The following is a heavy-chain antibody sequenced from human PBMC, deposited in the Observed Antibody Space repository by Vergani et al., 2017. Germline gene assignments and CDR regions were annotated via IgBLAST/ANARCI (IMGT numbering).Heavy chain of an antibody. V-gene: IGHV5-51*01. CDR3: AKQPRDLRATENGAFDI. CDR1: GHTFTKYW. CDR2: IYPDDSDI. Sequence: EVMLVQSGAEVKKPGESLKISCKVSGHTFTKYWIAWVRQLPGKGLEWMGIIYPDDSDIRYSPSFQGQVTISADHSISTAYLQWNNLKASDTATYYCAKQPRDLRATENGAFDIWGQGTMVTVSS. J-gene: IGHJ3*02. D-gene: IGHD1-14*01.